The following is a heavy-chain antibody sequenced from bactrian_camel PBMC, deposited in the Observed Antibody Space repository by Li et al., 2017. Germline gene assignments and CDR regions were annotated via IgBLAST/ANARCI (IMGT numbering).Heavy chain of an antibody. Sequence: VQLVESGGGSVQPGGSLRLSCVASGYTVVSGCMGWFRQTPGKEREEVAATGPSTTKYADSVKGRFTLSKDNDKNIQYLQMNSLKPEDTGMYYCAADPSFSCSRYCYGHQCVIGYSLKGQGTQVTVS. V-gene: IGHV3S1*01. D-gene: IGHD1*01. J-gene: IGHJ4*01. CDR2: TGPSTT. CDR1: GYTVVSGC.